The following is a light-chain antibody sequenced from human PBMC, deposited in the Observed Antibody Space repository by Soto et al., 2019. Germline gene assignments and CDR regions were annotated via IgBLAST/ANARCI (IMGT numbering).Light chain of an antibody. CDR2: SNN. CDR1: SSNIGSNI. V-gene: IGLV1-44*01. CDR3: AAWDDSLNGWV. Sequence: QSVLTQPPSASGTPGQRVTISCSGSSSNIGSNIVNCYQQHPGTAPKLLIYSNNKRPSGVPDRFSGSKSCTSASLAISGLQSEDEADYYCAAWDDSLNGWVFGGGTKLTVL. J-gene: IGLJ3*02.